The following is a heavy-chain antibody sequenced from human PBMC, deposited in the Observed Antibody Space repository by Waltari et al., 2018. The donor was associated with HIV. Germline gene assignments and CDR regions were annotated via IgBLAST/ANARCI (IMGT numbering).Heavy chain of an antibody. CDR1: DVSISTYY. CDR2: ISYDGRT. V-gene: IGHV4-59*01. CDR3: ARSKWLVALDYYFFMDV. D-gene: IGHD6-19*01. Sequence: VQLQESGPGLVKPSETLSLTCTVSDVSISTYYWNCIRQTPGKGLEWIGYISYDGRTSYNPSLDSRVTISLDTSKKHFSLKLNSVTAADTAVYFCARSKWLVALDYYFFMDVWGKGTTVIVSS. J-gene: IGHJ6*03.